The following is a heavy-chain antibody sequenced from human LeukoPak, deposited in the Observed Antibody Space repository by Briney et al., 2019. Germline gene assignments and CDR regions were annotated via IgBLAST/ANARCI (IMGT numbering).Heavy chain of an antibody. CDR3: ARGLVLFGY. Sequence: PGGSLRLSCAASGFTFSSYAMTWVRQAPGKGLEWVSAISGSGGSTYYADSVKGRFTVSRDNSKNTLYLQMNSLRAEDTAVYYCARGLVLFGYWGQGTPVTVSS. V-gene: IGHV3-23*01. CDR2: ISGSGGST. D-gene: IGHD2/OR15-2a*01. CDR1: GFTFSSYA. J-gene: IGHJ4*02.